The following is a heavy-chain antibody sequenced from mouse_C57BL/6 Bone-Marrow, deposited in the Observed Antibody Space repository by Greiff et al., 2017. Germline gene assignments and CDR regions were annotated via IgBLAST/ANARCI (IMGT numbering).Heavy chain of an antibody. CDR3: ARPHYYGSSPYAMDY. CDR2: IDPSDSET. V-gene: IGHV1-52*01. J-gene: IGHJ4*01. D-gene: IGHD1-1*01. Sequence: VQLQQPGAELVRPGSSVKLSCKASGYTFPSYWMHWVKQRPIQGLEWIGNIDPSDSETHYNQQFKDKATLTVDKSSSTAYMQLSSLTSEDSAVYYCARPHYYGSSPYAMDYWGQGTSVTVSS. CDR1: GYTFPSYW.